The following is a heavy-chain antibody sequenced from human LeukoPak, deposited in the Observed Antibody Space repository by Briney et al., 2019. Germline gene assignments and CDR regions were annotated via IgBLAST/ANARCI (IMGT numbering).Heavy chain of an antibody. J-gene: IGHJ6*02. CDR1: GFTFSRYW. D-gene: IGHD2-15*01. V-gene: IGHV3-7*01. CDR2: IKQDGSEK. Sequence: GGSLRLSCAASGFTFSRYWMSWVRQAPGKGLEWVANIKQDGSEKYYVDSVKGRFTISRDNAKNSLYLQMNSLRAEDTAVYYCARDLGYCSGGSCYFGYYYYYGMDVWGQGTTVTVSS. CDR3: ARDLGYCSGGSCYFGYYYYYGMDV.